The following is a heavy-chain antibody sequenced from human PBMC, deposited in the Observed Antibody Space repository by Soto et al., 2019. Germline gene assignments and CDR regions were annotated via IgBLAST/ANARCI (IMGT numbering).Heavy chain of an antibody. CDR3: ASVCTRVGGVKLVVQGF. Sequence: QVQLVESGGGVVQPGRSLRLSCAASGFTFSSYGMHWVRQAPGKGLEWVAVIWYDGSNKYYADSVKGRFTISRCNSNNAVYVQSKCLRVRDKAVYFWASVCTRVGGVKLVVQGFWGQGNLVTVS. D-gene: IGHD3-10*01. CDR1: GFTFSSYG. J-gene: IGHJ4*02. V-gene: IGHV3-33*01. CDR2: IWYDGSNK.